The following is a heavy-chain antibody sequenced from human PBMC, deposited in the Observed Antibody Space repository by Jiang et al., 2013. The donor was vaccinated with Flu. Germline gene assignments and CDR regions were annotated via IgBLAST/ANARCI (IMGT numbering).Heavy chain of an antibody. CDR3: ARSQGPRIYYDSSGPISLGY. CDR2: ISSSGSTI. V-gene: IGHV3-48*03. D-gene: IGHD3-22*01. J-gene: IGHJ4*02. Sequence: QLLESGGGLVQPGGSLRLSCAASGFTFSSYEMNWVRQAPGKGLEWVSYISSSGSTIYYADSVKGRFTISRDNAKNSLYLQMNSLRAEDTAVYYCARSQGPRIYYDSSGPISLGYWGQGTLVTVSS. CDR1: GFTFSSYE.